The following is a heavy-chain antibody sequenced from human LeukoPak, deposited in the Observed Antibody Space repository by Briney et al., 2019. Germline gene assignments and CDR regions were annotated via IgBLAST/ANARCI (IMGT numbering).Heavy chain of an antibody. CDR3: ARDGGCCLDY. CDR2: ISSSGGST. V-gene: IGHV3-23*01. D-gene: IGHD2-15*01. J-gene: IGHJ4*02. CDR1: GFSFSGYA. Sequence: GSLRLSCAASGFSFSGYAMSWVRQAPGKGLEWVSAISSSGGSTYDADSVKGRFTISRDNSRNTLFLQMNSLRAEDTAIYYCARDGGCCLDYWGQGTLVTVSS.